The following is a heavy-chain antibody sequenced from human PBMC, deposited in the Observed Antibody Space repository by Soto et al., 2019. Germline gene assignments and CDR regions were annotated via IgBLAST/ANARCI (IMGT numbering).Heavy chain of an antibody. D-gene: IGHD3-10*01. CDR1: GFTFNSYW. J-gene: IGHJ4*02. Sequence: VQLVESGGGSVQPGGSLRLSCAASGFTFNSYWVHWVRQVPGKGLVWLSRINMDGTRTNYADSVKGRFAISRDNAKNTVYLQMNSLGVGDSAAYYCARGGLGSYLLDYWGQGTLVSVSS. CDR2: INMDGTRT. CDR3: ARGGLGSYLLDY. V-gene: IGHV3-74*01.